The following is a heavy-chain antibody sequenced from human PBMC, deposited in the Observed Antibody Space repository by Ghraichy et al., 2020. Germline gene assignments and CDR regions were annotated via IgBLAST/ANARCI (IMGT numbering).Heavy chain of an antibody. Sequence: SETLSLTCTVSGGSVSSGSYYWSWIRQPPGKGLEWIGYIYYSGSTNYNPSLKSRVTISVDTSKNQFSLKLSSVTAADTAVYYCARDTDIVVVPAATGAFDIWGQGTMVTVSS. CDR1: GGSVSSGSYY. CDR2: IYYSGST. D-gene: IGHD2-2*01. CDR3: ARDTDIVVVPAATGAFDI. V-gene: IGHV4-61*01. J-gene: IGHJ3*02.